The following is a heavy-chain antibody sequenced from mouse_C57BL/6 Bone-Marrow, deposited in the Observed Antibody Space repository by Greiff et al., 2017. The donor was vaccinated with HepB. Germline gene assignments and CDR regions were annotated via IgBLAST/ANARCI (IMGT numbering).Heavy chain of an antibody. J-gene: IGHJ1*03. CDR1: GFSFNTYA. CDR3: VRRSNHWYFDV. V-gene: IGHV10-1*01. CDR2: IRSKSNNYAT. Sequence: EVKLVESGGGLVQPKGSLKLSCAASGFSFNTYAMNWVRQAPGKGLEWVARIRSKSNNYATYYADSVKDRFTISRDDSESMLYLQMNNLKTEDTAMYYCVRRSNHWYFDVWGTGTTVTVSS. D-gene: IGHD2-5*01.